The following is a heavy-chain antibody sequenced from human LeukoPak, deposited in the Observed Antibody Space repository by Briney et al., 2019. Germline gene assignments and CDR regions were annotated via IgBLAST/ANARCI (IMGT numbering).Heavy chain of an antibody. CDR2: MNPNSGNT. CDR1: GYTFTGYY. V-gene: IGHV1-8*03. CDR3: ARGIGGGPNFDY. D-gene: IGHD1-26*01. J-gene: IGHJ4*02. Sequence: ASVKVSCKASGYTFTGYYMHWVRQAPGQGLEWMGWMNPNSGNTGYAQKFQGRVTITRNTSISTAYMELSSLRSEDTAVYYCARGIGGGPNFDYWGQGTLVTVSS.